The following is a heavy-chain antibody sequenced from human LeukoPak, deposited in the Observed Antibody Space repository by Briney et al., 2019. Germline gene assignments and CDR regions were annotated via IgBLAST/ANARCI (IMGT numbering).Heavy chain of an antibody. CDR1: GFTFTNYD. V-gene: IGHV3-30*18. D-gene: IGHD3-10*01. CDR3: VKDRAGTYFDY. J-gene: IGHJ4*02. CDR2: ISYDGTNK. Sequence: PGGSLRLSCAASGFTFTNYDMHWVRQAPGKGLRWVAVISYDGTNKYYADSVKGRFTISRDDSKNTLYLQMNSLRAEDTAVYYCVKDRAGTYFDYWGQGTLVTVSS.